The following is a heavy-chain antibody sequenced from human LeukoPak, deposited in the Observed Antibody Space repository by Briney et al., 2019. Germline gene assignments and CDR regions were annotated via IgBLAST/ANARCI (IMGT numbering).Heavy chain of an antibody. CDR2: IFGSGGSP. V-gene: IGHV3-23*01. J-gene: IGHJ4*02. CDR3: GKTTAGYSSGQKPAWPVDY. Sequence: GGSLRLSCEASGFTFGSFAMYWVRQAPGKGLDWIAGIFGSGGSPHYADSVKGRFTISRDNSKNTVYPQINSLRAEDTAVYYCGKTTAGYSSGQKPAWPVDYWGQGTLVTVSS. CDR1: GFTFGSFA. D-gene: IGHD6-19*01.